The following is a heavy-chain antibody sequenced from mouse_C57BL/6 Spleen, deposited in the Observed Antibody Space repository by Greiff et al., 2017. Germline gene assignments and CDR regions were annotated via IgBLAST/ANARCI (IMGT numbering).Heavy chain of an antibody. CDR2: IYPGDGDT. Sequence: QVQLQQSGAELVKPGASVKISCKASGYAFSSYWMNWVKQRPGKGLEWIGQIYPGDGDTNYNGKFKGKATLTADKSSSTAYMQLSSLTSEDSAVYFCARSNSGSLFDYWGQGTTLTVSS. CDR1: GYAFSSYW. CDR3: ARSNSGSLFDY. J-gene: IGHJ2*01. V-gene: IGHV1-80*01. D-gene: IGHD2-5*01.